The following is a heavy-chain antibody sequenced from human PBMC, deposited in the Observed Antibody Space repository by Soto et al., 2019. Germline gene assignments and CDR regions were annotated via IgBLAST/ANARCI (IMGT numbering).Heavy chain of an antibody. CDR1: GGTFSSYA. Sequence: SVKVSCKASGGTFSSYAISWVRQAPGQGLEWMGGIIPIFGTANYAQKFQGRVTITADKSTSTAYMELSSLRSEDTAVYYCARGEDGYNLYYFDYWGQGTLVTVSS. J-gene: IGHJ4*02. CDR2: IIPIFGTA. CDR3: ARGEDGYNLYYFDY. D-gene: IGHD5-12*01. V-gene: IGHV1-69*06.